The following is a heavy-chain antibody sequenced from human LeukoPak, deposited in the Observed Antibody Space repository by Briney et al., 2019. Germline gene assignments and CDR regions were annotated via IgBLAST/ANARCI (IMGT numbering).Heavy chain of an antibody. Sequence: SETLSLTCSVSGGSISNYFCTWIRQPPGKVLEWIGYIYSSGSTYSNPSLKSRVTISVDTSKNRFSLKLSTVTDADTAVYYCARRPTGDPKFDYWGQGTLVTVSS. D-gene: IGHD7-27*01. CDR2: IYSSGST. CDR3: ARRPTGDPKFDY. V-gene: IGHV4-59*08. CDR1: GGSISNYF. J-gene: IGHJ4*02.